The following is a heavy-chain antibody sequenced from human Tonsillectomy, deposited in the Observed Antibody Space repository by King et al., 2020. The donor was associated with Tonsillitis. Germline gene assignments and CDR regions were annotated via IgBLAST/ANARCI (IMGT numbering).Heavy chain of an antibody. CDR2: IYYSGST. J-gene: IGHJ4*02. V-gene: IGHV4-39*01. Sequence: QLQESGPGLVKPSETLSLTCTVSGGSISSSTYYWGWIRQPPGKGLEWIGNIYYSGSTFYNPSLKSRVTISVDTSKNQFSLNLSFVTAADTAVYYCARLGLVGGYWGQGTLVTVSS. CDR3: ARLGLVGGY. D-gene: IGHD3-16*01. CDR1: GGSISSSTYY.